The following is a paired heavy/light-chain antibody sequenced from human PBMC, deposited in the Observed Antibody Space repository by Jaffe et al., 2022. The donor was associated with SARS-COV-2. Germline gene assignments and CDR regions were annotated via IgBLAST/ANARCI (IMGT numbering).Heavy chain of an antibody. CDR2: INQDGSVK. Sequence: EVQLVESGGGLVQPGGSLRLSCAASGFTFSTSYMSWVRQGPGKGLEWVATINQDGSVKYYVDSVKGRFTISRDNARDSLYLQMNSLGVEDTAVYYCARYATMDIWGQGTLVTVSS. D-gene: IGHD2-2*03. CDR1: GFTFSTSY. V-gene: IGHV3-7*01. J-gene: IGHJ4*02. CDR3: ARYATMDI.
Light chain of an antibody. CDR1: QGIRDD. V-gene: IGKV1-17*01. CDR2: TAS. J-gene: IGKJ3*01. Sequence: DIQMAQSPSSLSASVGDRVTITCRASQGIRDDLGWYQQKPGKAPKRLIATASSLQSGVPSRFSGSGSGTEFTLTISSLQPEDSATYYCLQNNSFPRTFGPGTKVDIK. CDR3: LQNNSFPRT.